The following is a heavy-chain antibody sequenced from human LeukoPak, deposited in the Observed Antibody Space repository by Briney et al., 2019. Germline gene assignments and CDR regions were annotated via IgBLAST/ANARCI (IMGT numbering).Heavy chain of an antibody. J-gene: IGHJ6*02. CDR1: GGTFSSYA. CDR3: ARDQYGQWELPPHYGMDV. D-gene: IGHD1-26*01. CDR2: IIPILGIA. Sequence: ASVKVSCKASGGTFSSYAISWVRQAPGQGPEWMGRIIPILGIANYAQKFQGRVTITADKSTSTAYMELSSLRSEDTAVYYCARDQYGQWELPPHYGMDVWGQGTTVTVSS. V-gene: IGHV1-69*04.